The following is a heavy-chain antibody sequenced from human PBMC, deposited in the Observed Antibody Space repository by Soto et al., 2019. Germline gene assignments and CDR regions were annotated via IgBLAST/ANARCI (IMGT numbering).Heavy chain of an antibody. CDR3: ARVAY. Sequence: PGGSLRLSCAASGFTFSSYGMHWVRQAPGKGLEWVAVIWYDGSSDTWYADSVKGRFIISRDNAQNSLFLQMNTLRPEDTAMYYCARVAYWGPGTQVTVS. J-gene: IGHJ4*02. CDR2: IWYDGSSDT. V-gene: IGHV3-33*01. CDR1: GFTFSSYG.